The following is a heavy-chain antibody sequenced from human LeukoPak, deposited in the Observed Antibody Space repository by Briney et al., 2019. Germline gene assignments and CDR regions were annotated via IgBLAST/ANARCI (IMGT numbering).Heavy chain of an antibody. Sequence: ASVKVSCKASGGTFCSYAISWGRQAPGQGLEWMGRIIPILGIANYAQKFQGRVTITADKSTSTAYMELSSLRSEDTAVYYCARPENDFSYGMDIWGQGTTVTVSS. J-gene: IGHJ6*02. CDR3: ARPENDFSYGMDI. CDR1: GGTFCSYA. D-gene: IGHD3-3*01. CDR2: IIPILGIA. V-gene: IGHV1-69*04.